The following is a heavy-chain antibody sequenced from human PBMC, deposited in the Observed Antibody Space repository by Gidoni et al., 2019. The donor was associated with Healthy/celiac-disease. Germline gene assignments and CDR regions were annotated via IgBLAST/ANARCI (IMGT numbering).Heavy chain of an antibody. CDR1: GFTFSSYW. CDR3: ARELQIAADFDY. Sequence: EVQLLESGGGLVQPGGSLGLSCAASGFTFSSYWMSWVRKAPGKGLEWLTNKKQDGREKYYVDSVKGRFTISRDNAKNSLYLQMNSLRAEDTAVYYCARELQIAADFDYWGQGTLVTVSS. J-gene: IGHJ4*02. D-gene: IGHD6-25*01. V-gene: IGHV3-7*01. CDR2: KKQDGREK.